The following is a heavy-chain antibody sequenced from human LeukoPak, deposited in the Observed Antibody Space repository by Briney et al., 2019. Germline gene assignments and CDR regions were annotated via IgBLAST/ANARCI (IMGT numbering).Heavy chain of an antibody. CDR1: GFTFSSYA. J-gene: IGHJ4*02. D-gene: IGHD4-23*01. CDR2: ISGSGGST. Sequence: PGGSLRLSCAASGFTFSSYAMSWVRQAPGKGLEWVSAISGSGGSTYYAGSVKGRFTISRDNAKNSLYLQMNSLRAEDTAVYYCARGGYSTVVTPFDYWGQGTLVTVSS. CDR3: ARGGYSTVVTPFDY. V-gene: IGHV3-23*01.